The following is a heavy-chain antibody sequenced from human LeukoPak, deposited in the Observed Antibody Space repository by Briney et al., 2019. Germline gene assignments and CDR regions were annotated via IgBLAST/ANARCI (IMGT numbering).Heavy chain of an antibody. CDR3: AKDVPAAYFDY. D-gene: IGHD2-2*01. Sequence: GGSLRLSCAASGFTFDNYGMHWVRQAPGKGLEWVAFIRSDGGIKYYADSVKGRFTVSRDNSKNTLYLQVNSLRAEDTAVYFCAKDVPAAYFDYWGQGTLVTVSS. CDR1: GFTFDNYG. CDR2: IRSDGGIK. V-gene: IGHV3-30*02. J-gene: IGHJ4*02.